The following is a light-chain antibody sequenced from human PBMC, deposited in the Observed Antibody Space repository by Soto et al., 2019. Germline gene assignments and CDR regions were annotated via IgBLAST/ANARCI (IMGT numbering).Light chain of an antibody. J-gene: IGKJ1*01. V-gene: IGKV3-20*01. CDR1: QSVSSNY. CDR3: QQYNNWPWT. CDR2: RAS. Sequence: DIVLTQSPGTLSLSPGERATLSCRASQSVSSNYLAWYQQKPGQTPKVLIYRASTRATGIPDRFSGSGSGTDFTLTISRLEAEDFAVYYCQQYNNWPWTFGQGTKVDIK.